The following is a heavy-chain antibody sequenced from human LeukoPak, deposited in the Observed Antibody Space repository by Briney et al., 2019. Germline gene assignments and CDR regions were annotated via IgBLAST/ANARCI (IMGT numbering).Heavy chain of an antibody. CDR1: GFTFSSYA. Sequence: GGSLRLSCAASGFTFSSYAMSWVRLAPGKGLEWVSAISGSGDTTYYADSVKGRFAISRDNSKNTLYLQMNSLRAEDTAVYYCAKRLVADDWGQGTLVTVSS. V-gene: IGHV3-23*01. D-gene: IGHD2-21*01. CDR3: AKRLVADD. J-gene: IGHJ4*02. CDR2: ISGSGDTT.